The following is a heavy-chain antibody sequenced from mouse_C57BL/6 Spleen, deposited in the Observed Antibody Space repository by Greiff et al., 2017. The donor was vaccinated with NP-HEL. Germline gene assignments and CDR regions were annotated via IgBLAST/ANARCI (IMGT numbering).Heavy chain of an antibody. CDR3: ARGRFYYGSSYDYYAMDY. V-gene: IGHV1-50*01. CDR1: GYTFTSYW. Sequence: QVQLQQPGAELVKPGASVKLSCKASGYTFTSYWMQWVKQRPGQGLEWIGEIDPSDSYTNYNQKFKGKATLTVDTSSSTAYMQLSSLTSEDSAVYYCARGRFYYGSSYDYYAMDYWGQGTSVTVSS. J-gene: IGHJ4*01. CDR2: IDPSDSYT. D-gene: IGHD1-1*01.